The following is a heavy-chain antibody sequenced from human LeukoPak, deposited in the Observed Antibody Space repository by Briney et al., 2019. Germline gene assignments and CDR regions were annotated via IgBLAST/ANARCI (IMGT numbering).Heavy chain of an antibody. CDR1: GGSISGSNW. J-gene: IGHJ4*02. V-gene: IGHV4-4*01. CDR3: ARTGNTAMVPLDY. CDR2: IYHGGST. Sequence: SGTLSLTCAVSGGSISGSNWWTWVRQSPGKGLEWIGEIYHGGSTNYNPSLKSRVTISVDKSKNQFSLNVNSVTAADTAVYCCARTGNTAMVPLDYWGQGTLVTVSS. D-gene: IGHD5-18*01.